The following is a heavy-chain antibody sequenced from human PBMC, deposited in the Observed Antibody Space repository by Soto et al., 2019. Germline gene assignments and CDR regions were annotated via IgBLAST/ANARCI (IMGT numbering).Heavy chain of an antibody. CDR1: GYSFTSYW. V-gene: IGHV5-51*01. J-gene: IGHJ5*02. Sequence: GESLKISCKGSGYSFTSYWIGWVRQMPGKGLEWMGIIYPGDSDTRYSPSFQGRVTISADKSISTAYLQWSSLKASDTAMYYCATGGRNGVCSWKGDCWFDPWGQGTLVTVSS. CDR2: IYPGDSDT. D-gene: IGHD2-8*01. CDR3: ATGGRNGVCSWKGDCWFDP.